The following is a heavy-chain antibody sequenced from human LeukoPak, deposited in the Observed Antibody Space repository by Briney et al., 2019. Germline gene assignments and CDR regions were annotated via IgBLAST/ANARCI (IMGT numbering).Heavy chain of an antibody. J-gene: IGHJ6*04. CDR3: AREKGYCSSTSCYPEPTHGDV. V-gene: IGHV4-59*01. CDR2: IYYSGST. CDR1: GGSISSYY. Sequence: PSETLSLTCTVSGGSISSYYWSWIRQPPGKGLEWIGYIYYSGSTNYNPSLKSRVTISVDTSKNQFSLKLSSVTAADTAVYYCAREKGYCSSTSCYPEPTHGDVWGKGTTVTVSS. D-gene: IGHD2-2*01.